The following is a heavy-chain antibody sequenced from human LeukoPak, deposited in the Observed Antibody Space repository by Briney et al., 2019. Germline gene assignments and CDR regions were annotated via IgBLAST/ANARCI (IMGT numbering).Heavy chain of an antibody. J-gene: IGHJ4*02. V-gene: IGHV4-4*07. Sequence: SSETLSLTCTVSAGSISSYYWSWIRQPAGKGLGWIGRIYTSGATNYNPSLKSRVTMSVDMSKNQFSLKLSSVTAADTAVYYCARDRGYCGGGSCYPGNFDYWGQGTLVTVSS. D-gene: IGHD2-15*01. CDR2: IYTSGAT. CDR3: ARDRGYCGGGSCYPGNFDY. CDR1: AGSISSYY.